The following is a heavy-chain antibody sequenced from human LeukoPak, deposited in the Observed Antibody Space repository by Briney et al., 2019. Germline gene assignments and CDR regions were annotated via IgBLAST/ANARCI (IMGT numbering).Heavy chain of an antibody. CDR3: AREESSSSGGEYYFDY. V-gene: IGHV3-7*01. D-gene: IGHD6-6*01. J-gene: IGHJ4*02. CDR2: INQDGSEK. Sequence: PGGSLRLSCAASRFTFSNYWMTWFRQAPGKGLEWVANINQDGSEKNYVDSVKGRFTISRDNAENSLYLQMNSLRAEDTAVYYCAREESSSSGGEYYFDYWGQGTLVTVSS. CDR1: RFTFSNYW.